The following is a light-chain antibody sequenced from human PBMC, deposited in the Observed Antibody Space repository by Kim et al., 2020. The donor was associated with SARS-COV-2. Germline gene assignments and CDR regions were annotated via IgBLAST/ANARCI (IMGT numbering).Light chain of an antibody. V-gene: IGLV2-14*03. J-gene: IGLJ3*02. CDR1: SSDVGAYNY. CDR2: DVS. CDR3: NSYTSSSTRWV. Sequence: QSIPISCTGTSSDVGAYNYVSWYQQRPGKAPKLMIYDVSNRPSGVSNRFSGSKSGNPASLTISGLQAEDEADYYCNSYTSSSTRWVFGGGTQLTVL.